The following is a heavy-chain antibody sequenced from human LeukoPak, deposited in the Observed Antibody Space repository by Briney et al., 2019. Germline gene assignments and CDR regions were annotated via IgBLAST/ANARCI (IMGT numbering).Heavy chain of an antibody. CDR2: IYYSGST. V-gene: IGHV4-39*01. J-gene: IGHJ4*02. CDR1: GDSISSSSYH. Sequence: TSETLSLTCTVSGDSISSSSYHWGWIRQPPGKGLEWIGSIYYSGSTYYNPSLKSRVTISVDTSKNQFSLKLSSVTAADTAVYYCARLLAGDHRDYWGQGTLVTVSS. CDR3: ARLLAGDHRDY. D-gene: IGHD3-16*01.